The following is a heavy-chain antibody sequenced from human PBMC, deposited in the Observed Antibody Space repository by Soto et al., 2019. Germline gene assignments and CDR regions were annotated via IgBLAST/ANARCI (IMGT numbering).Heavy chain of an antibody. CDR3: ARSHCSSSSCYYYGVDV. V-gene: IGHV3-33*01. Sequence: GGSLRLSCAVSGFTFSDYGMHWVRQTPGKGLEWVAVIWYDGSRKYYTDSVKGRFTISRDNSENTLYPQMNSLRAEDTAVYYCARSHCSSSSCYYYGVDVCGQGTTVTVSS. CDR2: IWYDGSRK. D-gene: IGHD2-2*01. CDR1: GFTFSDYG. J-gene: IGHJ6*02.